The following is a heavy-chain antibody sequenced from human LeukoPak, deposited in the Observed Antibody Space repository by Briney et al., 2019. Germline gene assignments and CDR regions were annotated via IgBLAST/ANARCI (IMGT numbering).Heavy chain of an antibody. D-gene: IGHD3-9*01. CDR3: AKDLSRYFDLLFDY. J-gene: IGHJ4*02. Sequence: GGSLRLSCAASGFTSDDYSMRWVRHAPGKGLEWVSGIRWNSGSIGYADSVKGQFTISRDNGKNSLYLQMNSLRAEDTALYYCAKDLSRYFDLLFDYWGQGTLVTVSS. V-gene: IGHV3-9*02. CDR2: IRWNSGSI. CDR1: GFTSDDYS.